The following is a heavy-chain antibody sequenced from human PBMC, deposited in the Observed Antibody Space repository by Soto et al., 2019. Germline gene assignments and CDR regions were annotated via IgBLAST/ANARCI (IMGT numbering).Heavy chain of an antibody. Sequence: SAILSLTCAVYGGSFGGYKWGWIRQPPGAGLEWIGEINQSGGTNYNPSLKSRVVISLATSATQFSLRLNSVTAADTAVYYCVRAVPWRKSFDIWGQGTTVTVS. D-gene: IGHD1-1*01. CDR1: GGSFGGYK. CDR3: VRAVPWRKSFDI. V-gene: IGHV4-34*01. J-gene: IGHJ3*02. CDR2: INQSGGT.